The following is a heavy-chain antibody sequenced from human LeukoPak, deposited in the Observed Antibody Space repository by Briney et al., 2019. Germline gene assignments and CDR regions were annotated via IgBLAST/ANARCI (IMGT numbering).Heavy chain of an antibody. Sequence: ASVNVSCKASGGTFSSYAIGWVRQAPGQGLEWMGGIIPIFGTANYAQKFQGRVTITADKSTSTAYMELSSLRSEDTAVYYCASSHDYGDYVRWFDPWGQGTLVTVSS. CDR1: GGTFSSYA. V-gene: IGHV1-69*06. CDR3: ASSHDYGDYVRWFDP. J-gene: IGHJ5*02. CDR2: IIPIFGTA. D-gene: IGHD4-17*01.